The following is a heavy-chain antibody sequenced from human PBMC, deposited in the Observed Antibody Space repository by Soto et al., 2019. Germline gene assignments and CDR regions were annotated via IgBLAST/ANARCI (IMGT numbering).Heavy chain of an antibody. D-gene: IGHD1-26*01. CDR3: ASWIGSGSNYDVGY. V-gene: IGHV3-74*01. CDR1: GFTFSSYW. CDR2: ISSDGSST. J-gene: IGHJ4*02. Sequence: EVQLVESGGGLVQPGGSLRLSCAVSGFTFSSYWMHWVRQAPGKGLVWVSRISSDGSSTRYADSVRGRFTISRDNAKNTLYLQRNSLRAEDTAVYYCASWIGSGSNYDVGYWGQGTLVTVSS.